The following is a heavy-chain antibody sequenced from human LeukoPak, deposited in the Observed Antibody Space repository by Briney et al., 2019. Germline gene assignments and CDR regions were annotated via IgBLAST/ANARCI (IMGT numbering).Heavy chain of an antibody. Sequence: PGGSLRLSCAASGFTFSHYAMSWVRQAPGKGLEWVSAISGNGDITYYTDSVKGRFTISRDNSKNTLYLQMNSLRAEDTAVYYCAKRCSSTSCYIYYYYYGMDVWGQGTTVTVSS. V-gene: IGHV3-23*01. CDR3: AKRCSSTSCYIYYYYYGMDV. CDR2: ISGNGDIT. CDR1: GFTFSHYA. J-gene: IGHJ6*02. D-gene: IGHD2-2*02.